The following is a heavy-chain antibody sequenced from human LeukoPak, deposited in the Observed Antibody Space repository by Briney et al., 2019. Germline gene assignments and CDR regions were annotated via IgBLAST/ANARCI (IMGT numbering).Heavy chain of an antibody. CDR1: GFTFSSYS. V-gene: IGHV3-23*01. CDR3: AKSFYYDSSGYYYAFGYFDY. Sequence: GGSLRLSCAASGFTFSSYSMNWVRQAPGKGLEWVSAISGSGGSTYYADSVKGRFTISRDNSKNTLYLQMNSLRAEDTAVYYCAKSFYYDSSGYYYAFGYFDYWGQGTLVTVSS. D-gene: IGHD3-22*01. J-gene: IGHJ4*02. CDR2: ISGSGGST.